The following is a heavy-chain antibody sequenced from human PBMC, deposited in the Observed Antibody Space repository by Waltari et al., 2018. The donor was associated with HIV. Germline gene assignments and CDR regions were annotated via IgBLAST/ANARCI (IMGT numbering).Heavy chain of an antibody. CDR2: ISFDGGNK. D-gene: IGHD2-21*02. CDR3: ARGPPVTLDV. J-gene: IGHJ6*02. V-gene: IGHV3-30*03. CDR1: GFIFEKYG. Sequence: QGQIGGFGGCVVQPGRFLRLSCSTSGFIFEKYGLHWVRPAPGKGLQWVTVISFDGGNKKYAESVKGRFTISRDNSNNTVYLQMNSLRIDDSGVYYCARGPPVTLDVWGRGTTVTVS.